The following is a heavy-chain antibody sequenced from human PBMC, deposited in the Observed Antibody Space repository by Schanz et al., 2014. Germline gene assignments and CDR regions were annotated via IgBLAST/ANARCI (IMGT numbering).Heavy chain of an antibody. CDR1: GFTFRNYG. CDR3: AKDLISGWSGFDY. Sequence: EVQLLESGGGLVQPGGSLRLSCAASGFTFRNYGMSWVRQAPGQGLEWVSAISGSGGSTYYADSVKGRFTISRDNSKNTLYLQINNLRAEDTAVYYCAKDLISGWSGFDYWGQGTLVTVSS. V-gene: IGHV3-23*01. J-gene: IGHJ4*02. D-gene: IGHD6-19*01. CDR2: ISGSGGST.